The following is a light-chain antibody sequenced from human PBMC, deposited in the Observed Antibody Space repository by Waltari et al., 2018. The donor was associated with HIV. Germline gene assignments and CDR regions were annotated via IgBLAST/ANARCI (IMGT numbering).Light chain of an antibody. CDR1: SSDIVGYNY. CDR2: EVS. Sequence: QSALTQPPSASGSPGQSVTISCTGTSSDIVGYNYVSWYQQYPGKAHKLMIYEVSKRPSWVPDRFSGSKSANTASLTVSGLQAEDEADYYCSSYGGSANLLFGGGTKLTVL. J-gene: IGLJ2*01. V-gene: IGLV2-8*01. CDR3: SSYGGSANLL.